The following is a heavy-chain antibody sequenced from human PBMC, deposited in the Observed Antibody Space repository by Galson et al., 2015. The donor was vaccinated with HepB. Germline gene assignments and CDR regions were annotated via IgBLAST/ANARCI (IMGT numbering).Heavy chain of an antibody. V-gene: IGHV1-2*02. D-gene: IGHD3-10*01. Sequence: SVKVSCKASGYTFTGYYMHWVRQAPGQGLEWMGWINPNSGGTNYAQKFQGRVTMTRDTSISTAYMELSRLRSDDTAVYYCARLWFGESLGLGYWGQGTLVTVSS. CDR2: INPNSGGT. J-gene: IGHJ4*02. CDR1: GYTFTGYY. CDR3: ARLWFGESLGLGY.